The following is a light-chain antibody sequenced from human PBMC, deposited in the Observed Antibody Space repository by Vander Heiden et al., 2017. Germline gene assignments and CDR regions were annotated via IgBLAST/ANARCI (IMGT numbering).Light chain of an antibody. J-gene: IGKJ4*01. CDR1: QVISNT. CDR3: QQDNNYPFT. Sequence: AIQLTQSPSSLSASVGDRVTITCRTSQVISNTLAWYQQTRGKGPKLLIYHASNLESGVPSRFSGSGSGRDFTLTISSLQPEDFATYYCQQDNNYPFTFGGGTKVEIK. V-gene: IGKV1D-13*01. CDR2: HAS.